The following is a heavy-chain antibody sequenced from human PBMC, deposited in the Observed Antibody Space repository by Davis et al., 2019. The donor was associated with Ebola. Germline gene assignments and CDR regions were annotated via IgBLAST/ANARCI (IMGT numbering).Heavy chain of an antibody. CDR1: AYTFTNYG. CDR3: VRSNSWYGDY. D-gene: IGHD6-13*01. J-gene: IGHJ4*02. V-gene: IGHV1-18*04. CDR2: ISAYTGHT. Sequence: ASVKVSCKASAYTFTNYGISWVRQAPGQGLQFMGWISAYTGHTNYAQTFQGRVAMTIDTSTNTLYMELRSLRSDDAAMYYCVRSNSWYGDYWGRGTLVTVSS.